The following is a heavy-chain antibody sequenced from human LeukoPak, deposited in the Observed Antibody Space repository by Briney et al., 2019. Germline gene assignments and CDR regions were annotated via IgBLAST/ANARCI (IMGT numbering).Heavy chain of an antibody. CDR3: ARERIRGDDILTATTTNYFDY. CDR1: GGSISSGSYY. CDR2: IYTSGST. J-gene: IGHJ4*02. Sequence: SETLSLTCTVSGGSISSGSYYWSWIRQPAGKGLEWIGRIYTSGSTNYNPSLKSRVTMSVDTSKNQFSLKLSSVTAADTAVYYCARERIRGDDILTATTTNYFDYWGQGTLVTVSS. V-gene: IGHV4-61*02. D-gene: IGHD3-9*01.